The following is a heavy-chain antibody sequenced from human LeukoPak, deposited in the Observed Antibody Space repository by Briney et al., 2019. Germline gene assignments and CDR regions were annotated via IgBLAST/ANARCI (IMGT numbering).Heavy chain of an antibody. Sequence: VASVEVSCKASGGTFSSYAISWVRQAPGQGLEWMGRIIPIFGTANYAQKFQGRVTITTDESTSTAYMELSSLRSEDTAVYYCAREGYYYDSSGPGNWFDPWGQGTLVTVSS. D-gene: IGHD3-22*01. CDR2: IIPIFGTA. CDR3: AREGYYYDSSGPGNWFDP. J-gene: IGHJ5*02. CDR1: GGTFSSYA. V-gene: IGHV1-69*05.